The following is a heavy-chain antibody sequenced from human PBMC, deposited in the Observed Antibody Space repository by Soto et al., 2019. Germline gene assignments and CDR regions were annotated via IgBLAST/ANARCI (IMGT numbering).Heavy chain of an antibody. CDR2: ISQSGNT. J-gene: IGHJ4*02. V-gene: IGHV4-34*01. Sequence: XGTLSLTCSIYSGSFSGYYWSWIRQPPGKGLEWIGEISQSGNTNYSPSLKSRVSISIDTSKKQFSLNLASVSAADTAVYYCARAPKVSGSSQTRPDFWGQGTLVTVS. CDR1: SGSFSGYY. D-gene: IGHD6-6*01. CDR3: ARAPKVSGSSQTRPDF.